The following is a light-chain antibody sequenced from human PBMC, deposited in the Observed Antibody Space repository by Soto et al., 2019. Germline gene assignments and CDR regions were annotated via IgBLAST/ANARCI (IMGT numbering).Light chain of an antibody. J-gene: IGLJ1*01. V-gene: IGLV1-44*01. CDR3: AAWDDSLNGRV. CDR1: TSNIGSNT. CDR2: RNN. Sequence: QSVLTQPPSASGTPGQRVTISCSGSTSNIGSNTVNWYQQLPGTAPKLLIYRNNQRPSGVPGRFSGSKSGTSASLAISGLQSEDEADYYCAAWDDSLNGRVFGTGTKLTVL.